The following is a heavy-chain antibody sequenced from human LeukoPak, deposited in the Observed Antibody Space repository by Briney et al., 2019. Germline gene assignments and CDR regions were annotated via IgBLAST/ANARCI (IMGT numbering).Heavy chain of an antibody. J-gene: IGHJ5*02. CDR2: IKQDGSEK. Sequence: PGGSLRLSCAASGFTFSSYWMSWVRQAPGKGLGWVANIKQDGSEKYYVDSVKGRFTISRDSAKSSLYLQMNSLRAEDTAFYYCAKTPRGWELSGWFDPWGQGTLVTVSS. CDR3: AKTPRGWELSGWFDP. D-gene: IGHD1-26*01. CDR1: GFTFSSYW. V-gene: IGHV3-7*03.